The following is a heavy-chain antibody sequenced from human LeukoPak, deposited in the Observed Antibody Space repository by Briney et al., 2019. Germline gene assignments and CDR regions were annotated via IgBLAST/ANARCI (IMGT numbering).Heavy chain of an antibody. J-gene: IGHJ4*02. CDR3: ARAPVEMASRFDY. V-gene: IGHV4-61*02. Sequence: SQTLSLTCTVSGGSISSGSYYWSWIRQPAGKGLEWIGRIYTSGSTNYNPSLKSRVTISVDTSKNQLSLKLTSVTAADTAVYYCARAPVEMASRFDYWGQGTLVTVSS. D-gene: IGHD5-24*01. CDR2: IYTSGST. CDR1: GGSISSGSYY.